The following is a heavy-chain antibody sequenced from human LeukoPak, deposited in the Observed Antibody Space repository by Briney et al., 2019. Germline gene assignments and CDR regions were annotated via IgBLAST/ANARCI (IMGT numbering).Heavy chain of an antibody. D-gene: IGHD1-7*01. CDR2: IYSGGST. V-gene: IGHV3-53*04. Sequence: GGSLRLACAASGFTVSSNYMSWVRQAPGKGLEWVSVIYSGGSTYYADSVKGRFTISRHNSKNALYLQMNSLRAEDTAVYYCASTANWNYPLYYYYYGMDVWGQGTTVTVSS. CDR1: GFTVSSNY. J-gene: IGHJ6*02. CDR3: ASTANWNYPLYYYYYGMDV.